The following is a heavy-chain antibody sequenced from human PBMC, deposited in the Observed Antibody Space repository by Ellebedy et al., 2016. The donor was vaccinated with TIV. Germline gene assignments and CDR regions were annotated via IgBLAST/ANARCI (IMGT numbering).Heavy chain of an antibody. CDR1: GYTFTGYY. Sequence: AASVKVSCKASGYTFTGYYMHWVRHAPGQGLEWMGWINPNSGGTNYAQKFQGRVTMTRDTSISTAYMELSRLRSDDTAVYYCARDVVWLRFSWFDPWGQGTLVTVSS. V-gene: IGHV1-2*02. J-gene: IGHJ5*02. D-gene: IGHD5-12*01. CDR2: INPNSGGT. CDR3: ARDVVWLRFSWFDP.